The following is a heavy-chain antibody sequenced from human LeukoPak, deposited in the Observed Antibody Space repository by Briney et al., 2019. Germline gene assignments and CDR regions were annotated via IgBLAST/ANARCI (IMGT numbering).Heavy chain of an antibody. CDR1: GFTFNNYA. D-gene: IGHD2-2*01. CDR3: ARHRCSSTTCSFDS. CDR2: ISWKGDTT. Sequence: GGSLRLSCAASGFTFNNYAMTWVRQTPGKGPEWVSLISWKGDTTAYAESVRGRLTISRDNAKNSLYLHMNSLRPEDTAFYHCARHRCSSTTCSFDSWGQGSLVTVSS. J-gene: IGHJ4*02. V-gene: IGHV3-20*01.